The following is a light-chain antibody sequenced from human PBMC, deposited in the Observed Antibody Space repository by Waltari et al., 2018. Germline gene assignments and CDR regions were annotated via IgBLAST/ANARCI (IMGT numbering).Light chain of an antibody. V-gene: IGKV3-20*01. CDR2: GAS. Sequence: EIVLTQSPGTLSLSPGERATLSCRASQSVSSTYLAWYQQKPGQAPRLLIYGASRRATGIQDRFSGSGSGTDFTLTISRLEPEDFAVYYCQQYGSSPPYTFGQGTKLEIK. CDR1: QSVSSTY. CDR3: QQYGSSPPYT. J-gene: IGKJ2*01.